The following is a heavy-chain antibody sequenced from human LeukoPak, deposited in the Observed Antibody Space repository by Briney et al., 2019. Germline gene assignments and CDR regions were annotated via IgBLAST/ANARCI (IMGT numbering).Heavy chain of an antibody. J-gene: IGHJ3*02. CDR2: ISSYNGNT. D-gene: IGHD2-15*01. CDR1: GSTF. Sequence: ASVKVSCVASGSTFISWVRQAPGQGLEWMGWISSYNGNTQYAQKFQDRVTMTTDTSTNTAYMELRSLRSDDTAVYYCARGSDIDAFDIWGQGTMVTVSS. CDR3: ARGSDIDAFDI. V-gene: IGHV1-18*01.